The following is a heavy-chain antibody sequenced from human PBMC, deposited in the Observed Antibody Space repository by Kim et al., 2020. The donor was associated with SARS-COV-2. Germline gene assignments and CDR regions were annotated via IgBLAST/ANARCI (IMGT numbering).Heavy chain of an antibody. J-gene: IGHJ4*02. CDR2: ISGSGDST. D-gene: IGHD5-18*01. Sequence: GGSLRLSCAASRFTFYNYAMSWVRQAPGKGLEWVSIISGSGDSTYYADSVKGRFTISRDNSKNTVYLQMNSLRAEDTALYYCAKHGYINGRTAIDYCGQGNLVIVSS. CDR3: AKHGYINGRTAIDY. CDR1: RFTFYNYA. V-gene: IGHV3-23*01.